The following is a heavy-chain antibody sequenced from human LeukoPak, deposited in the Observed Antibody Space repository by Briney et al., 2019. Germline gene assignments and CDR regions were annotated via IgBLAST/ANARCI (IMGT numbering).Heavy chain of an antibody. CDR2: IYHSGST. Sequence: SETLSLTCTVSGGSISSGSYYWSWIRQPAGKGLEWIGYIYHSGSTYYNPSLKSRVTISVDRSKNQFSLKLSSVTAADTAVYYCATGNIVVVIAYWGQGTLVTVSS. CDR3: ATGNIVVVIAY. D-gene: IGHD2-21*01. CDR1: GGSISSGSYY. J-gene: IGHJ4*02. V-gene: IGHV4-61*10.